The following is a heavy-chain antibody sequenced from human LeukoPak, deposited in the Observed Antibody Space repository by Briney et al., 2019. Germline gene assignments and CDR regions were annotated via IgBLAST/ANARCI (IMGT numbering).Heavy chain of an antibody. CDR1: GGSISSYY. D-gene: IGHD3-10*01. Sequence: AETLSLTCTVSGGSISSYYWSWTRQPAGKGLEWIGRIYTSGSTNYNPSLKSRVTISVDMSTRQISLKLSSVTAADTAVYYCARAVGGDGSGSLWGPGTLVTVSS. CDR3: ARAVGGDGSGSL. V-gene: IGHV4-4*07. CDR2: IYTSGST. J-gene: IGHJ4*02.